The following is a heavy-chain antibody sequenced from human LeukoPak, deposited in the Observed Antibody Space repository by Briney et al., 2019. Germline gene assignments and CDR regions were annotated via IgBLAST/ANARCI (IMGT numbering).Heavy chain of an antibody. CDR2: INYSGST. D-gene: IGHD6-6*01. CDR1: GGSISSHD. Sequence: PSETLSLTCTVSGGSISSHDWSWIRQPPGKGLEWIGYINYSGSTTYNPSLKSRVTISVDTSNTQYSLKLSSVTAADTAVYYWASIAARSRSGAFDIWGQGTMVTVSS. J-gene: IGHJ3*02. V-gene: IGHV4-59*11. CDR3: ASIAARSRSGAFDI.